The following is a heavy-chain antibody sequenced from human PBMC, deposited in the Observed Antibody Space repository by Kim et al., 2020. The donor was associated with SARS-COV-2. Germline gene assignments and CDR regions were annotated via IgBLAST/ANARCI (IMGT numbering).Heavy chain of an antibody. J-gene: IGHJ6*02. CDR3: ASLGWVYYYGMDV. Sequence: YAVSGKGRFTSSRDKSKNSLYMQMNSLGAEATAVYYCASLGWVYYYGMDVWGQGTTVTVSS. V-gene: IGHV3-33*01. D-gene: IGHD1-26*01.